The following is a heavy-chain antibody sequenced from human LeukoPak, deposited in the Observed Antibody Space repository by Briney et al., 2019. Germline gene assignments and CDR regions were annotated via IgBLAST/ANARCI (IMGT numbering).Heavy chain of an antibody. CDR2: IYYSGST. J-gene: IGHJ4*02. CDR1: GGSISSNY. V-gene: IGHV4-59*08. CDR3: ARFGDSRGYSAY. Sequence: SETLSLTCTVSGGSISSNYWSWFRRPPGKGLEWIGYIYYSGSTNYNPSTKSRVTISVDTSKTQFSLKLSSVTAADTAVYYCARFGDSRGYSAYWGQGTLVTVSS. D-gene: IGHD3-22*01.